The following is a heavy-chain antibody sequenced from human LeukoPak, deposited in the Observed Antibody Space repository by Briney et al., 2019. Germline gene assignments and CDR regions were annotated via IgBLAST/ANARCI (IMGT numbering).Heavy chain of an antibody. CDR2: IHSDGST. CDR3: ARERGYTYGTSLYYFDY. CDR1: GFTVSSNY. V-gene: IGHV3-53*01. Sequence: PWGSLRLSCAASGFTVSSNYMSWVRQAPGKGLEWVSVIHSDGSTFYADSVKGRFTISRDNSKNTLYLQMNSLRAEDTAVYYCARERGYTYGTSLYYFDYWGQGTLVTVSS. D-gene: IGHD5-18*01. J-gene: IGHJ4*02.